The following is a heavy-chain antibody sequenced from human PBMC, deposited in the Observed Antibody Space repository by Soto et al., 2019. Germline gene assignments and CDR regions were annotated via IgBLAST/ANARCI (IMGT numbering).Heavy chain of an antibody. D-gene: IGHD2-15*01. CDR3: ARGPGGPDGPGDY. CDR2: INAGNGNT. J-gene: IGHJ4*02. V-gene: IGHV1-3*01. Sequence: QVQLVQSGAEVKKPGASVKVSCKASGYTFISYAMHWVRQAPGQRLEWMGWINAGNGNTKYSQKFQGRVTITRDTSASTAYMELSSLRSEDTAVYYCARGPGGPDGPGDYWGQGTLVIVSS. CDR1: GYTFISYA.